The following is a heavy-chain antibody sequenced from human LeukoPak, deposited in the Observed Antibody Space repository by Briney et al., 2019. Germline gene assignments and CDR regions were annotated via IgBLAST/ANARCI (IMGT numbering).Heavy chain of an antibody. CDR1: GGTFSSYA. D-gene: IGHD2-2*01. J-gene: IGHJ5*02. CDR2: IIPIFGTA. Sequence: SVKVSCKASGGTFSSYAISWVRQAPGQGLEWMGGIIPIFGTANYAQKFQGRVTITADESTGTAYMELSSLRSEDTAVYYCASGVAYCSSTSCYFRGWFDPWGQGTLVTVSS. V-gene: IGHV1-69*01. CDR3: ASGVAYCSSTSCYFRGWFDP.